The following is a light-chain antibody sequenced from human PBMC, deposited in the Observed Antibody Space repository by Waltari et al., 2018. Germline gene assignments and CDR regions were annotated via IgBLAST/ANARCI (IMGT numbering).Light chain of an antibody. CDR3: SSDAGSVV. CDR2: GVN. V-gene: IGLV2-23*02. Sequence: QSALTQPASVSGSRGQSITISCTGSSSDIGSYNVVSWYQHHPGKAPNRLIYGVNNRASGVSNRFSGAKAGDTASLTISGLQAEDEADDYCSSDAGSVVFGGGTKLTVL. J-gene: IGLJ3*02. CDR1: SSDIGSYNV.